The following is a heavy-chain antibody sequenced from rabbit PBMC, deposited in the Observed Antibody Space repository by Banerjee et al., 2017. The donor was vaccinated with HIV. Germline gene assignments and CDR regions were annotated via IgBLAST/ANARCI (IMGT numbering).Heavy chain of an antibody. Sequence: QEQLEESGGDLVKPEGSLTLSCKASGFDFNSYGVSWVRQAPGKGLEWIGYSDPILSSTHYANWVNGRFTISSHNAQNTLYLQLSSLTGADTATYFCVRGVVAGVGWLDLWGQGTLVT. J-gene: IGHJ5*01. D-gene: IGHD4-1*01. CDR1: GFDFNSYG. CDR3: VRGVVAGVGWLDL. CDR2: SDPILSST. V-gene: IGHV1S47*01.